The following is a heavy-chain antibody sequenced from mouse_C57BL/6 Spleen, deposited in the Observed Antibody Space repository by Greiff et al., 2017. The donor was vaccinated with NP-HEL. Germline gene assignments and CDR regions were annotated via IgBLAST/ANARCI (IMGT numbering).Heavy chain of an antibody. CDR3: ASHYDYDVNDY. J-gene: IGHJ2*01. CDR1: GYTFTSYW. Sequence: QVQLQQPGAELVKPGASVKMSCKASGYTFTSYWITWVKQRPGQGLEWIGDIYPGSGSTNYNEKFKSKATLTVDTSSSTAYMQRSSLTSEDSAVYYCASHYDYDVNDYWGQGTTLTVSS. CDR2: IYPGSGST. D-gene: IGHD2-4*01. V-gene: IGHV1-55*01.